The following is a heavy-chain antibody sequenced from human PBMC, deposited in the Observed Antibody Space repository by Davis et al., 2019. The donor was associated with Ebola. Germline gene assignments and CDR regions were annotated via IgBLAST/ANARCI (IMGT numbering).Heavy chain of an antibody. D-gene: IGHD5-18*01. CDR2: ISYDGSNE. J-gene: IGHJ4*02. V-gene: IGHV3-30*18. CDR1: GFTFSSYG. CDR3: AKGRTNTPMVTMEFDY. Sequence: GESLKISCAASGFTFSSYGIHWVRQAPGKGLEWVAVISYDGSNEYYADSVKGRFTISRDNSKNTLYLQMNSLRVEDTAVYYCAKGRTNTPMVTMEFDYWGQGTLVTVSS.